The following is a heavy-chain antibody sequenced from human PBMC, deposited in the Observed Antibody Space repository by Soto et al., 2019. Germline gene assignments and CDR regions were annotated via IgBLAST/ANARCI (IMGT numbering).Heavy chain of an antibody. CDR2: IYPGDSDT. CDR3: ARYGASTYYYYGMDV. CDR1: GYSFTSYW. V-gene: IGHV5-51*01. Sequence: GESLKISCKGSGYSFTSYWIGWVRQMPGKGLEWMGIIYPGDSDTRYSPAFQGQVTISADKSISTAYLQWSSLKASDTAMYYCARYGASTYYYYGMDVWGQGTTVTVSS. D-gene: IGHD2-8*01. J-gene: IGHJ6*02.